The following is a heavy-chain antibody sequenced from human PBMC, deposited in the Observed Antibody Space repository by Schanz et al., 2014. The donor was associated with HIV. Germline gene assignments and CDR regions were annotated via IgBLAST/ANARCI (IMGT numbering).Heavy chain of an antibody. CDR3: AKPEYDSSGNSQSHFDY. D-gene: IGHD3-22*01. Sequence: EQLVESGGGVVQPGRSLRLSCAASGFAFSNYAMSWVRQAPGKGLKWVSSITESGGRTYYADSVNGRFTISRDNSKNTLYLQMTTLRTEDTAVYYCAKPEYDSSGNSQSHFDYWGQGTLVTVSS. CDR1: GFAFSNYA. V-gene: IGHV3-23*04. J-gene: IGHJ4*02. CDR2: ITESGGRT.